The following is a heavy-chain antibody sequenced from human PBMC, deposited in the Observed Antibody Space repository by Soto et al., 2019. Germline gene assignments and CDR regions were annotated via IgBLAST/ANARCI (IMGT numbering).Heavy chain of an antibody. CDR2: VFYTGFT. CDR1: GGSISGSYYY. CDR3: ASSQKGYNWNYFDH. V-gene: IGHV4-39*01. J-gene: IGHJ4*02. D-gene: IGHD1-20*01. Sequence: QLQLQESGPGLVKPSETLSLTCAVSGGSISGSYYYWVWLRQSPGRGPEWIGSVFYTGFTSYNPSLESRVSVSVDTSKNQVSLKVSAVTAADTAVYYCASSQKGYNWNYFDHWGQGALVTVAS.